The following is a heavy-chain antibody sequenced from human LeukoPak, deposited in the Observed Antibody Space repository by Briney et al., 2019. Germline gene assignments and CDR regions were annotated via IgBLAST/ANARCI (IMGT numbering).Heavy chain of an antibody. D-gene: IGHD3-22*01. V-gene: IGHV1-69*04. J-gene: IGHJ4*02. CDR3: ARVGGQWYYDSSGYYFY. CDR1: GGTFSSYA. CDR2: IIPILGIA. Sequence: SVKVSCKASGGTFSSYAISWVRQAPGQGLEWMGRIIPILGIANYAQKFQGRVTITADKSTSTAYMELSRLRSDDTAVYYCARVGGQWYYDSSGYYFYWGQGTLVTVSS.